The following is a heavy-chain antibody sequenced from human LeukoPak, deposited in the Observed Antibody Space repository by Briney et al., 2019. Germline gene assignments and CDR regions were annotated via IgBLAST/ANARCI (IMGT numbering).Heavy chain of an antibody. CDR3: ARGAEYYDFWSGYSGWFDP. CDR1: GGSISSYY. J-gene: IGHJ5*02. Sequence: SETLSLTCTVSGGSISSYYWSWIRQPPGKGLEWIGYIYYSGSTNYNPSLKSRVTISVDTSKNQFSLKLSSVTAADTAVYYCARGAEYYDFWSGYSGWFDPWGQGTLVTVS. D-gene: IGHD3-3*01. CDR2: IYYSGST. V-gene: IGHV4-59*01.